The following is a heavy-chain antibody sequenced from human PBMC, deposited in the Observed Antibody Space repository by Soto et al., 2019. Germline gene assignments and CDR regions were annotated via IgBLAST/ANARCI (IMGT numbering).Heavy chain of an antibody. J-gene: IGHJ4*02. V-gene: IGHV3-30*18. CDR3: AKETIAFAGIYYFDY. Sequence: QVQLVESGGGVVQPVRSLRLSCAASGFTFMSYRMHWVRQAPGKGLEWVAVISSDGSKKYYADSVKGRFTISIDNSKNTLYLQMNSLRAEDTAVYYCAKETIAFAGIYYFDYWGQGTLVTVSS. CDR2: ISSDGSKK. D-gene: IGHD6-19*01. CDR1: GFTFMSYR.